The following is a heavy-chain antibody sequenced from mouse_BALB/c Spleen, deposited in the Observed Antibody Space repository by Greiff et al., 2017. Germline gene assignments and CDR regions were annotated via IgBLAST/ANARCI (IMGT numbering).Heavy chain of an antibody. J-gene: IGHJ4*01. V-gene: IGHV5-17*02. D-gene: IGHD4-1*01. CDR3: ARWELDY. CDR1: GFTFSSFG. CDR2: ISSGSSTI. Sequence: EVKVVESGGGLVQPGGSRKLSCAASGFTFSSFGMHWVRQAPEKGLEWVAYISSGSSTIYYADTVKGRFTISRDNPKNTLFLQMTSLRSEDTAMYYCARWELDYWGQGTSVTVSS.